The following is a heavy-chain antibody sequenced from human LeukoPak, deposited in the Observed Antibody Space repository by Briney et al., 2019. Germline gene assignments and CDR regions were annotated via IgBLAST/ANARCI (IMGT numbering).Heavy chain of an antibody. CDR2: IYSGGST. Sequence: GGSLRLSCAASGFSFSTYDIHWVRQAPGKGLEWVSVIYSGGSTYYADSVKGRFTISRDNSKNTLYLQMNSLRAEDTAVYYCARHCSTSCYGGGNFDYWGQGTLVTVSS. D-gene: IGHD2-2*01. V-gene: IGHV3-66*04. CDR1: GFSFSTYD. CDR3: ARHCSTSCYGGGNFDY. J-gene: IGHJ4*02.